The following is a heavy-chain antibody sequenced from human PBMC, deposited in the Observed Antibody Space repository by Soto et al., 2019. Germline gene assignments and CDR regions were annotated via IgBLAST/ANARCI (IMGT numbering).Heavy chain of an antibody. CDR1: GGSISSGGSS. D-gene: IGHD1-1*01. Sequence: SETLSLTCVVSGGSISSGGSSWNWIRQPPGKGLEWIGYIYHSGSTLYNPSLKSRVTISVDKSKNQFSLKLSSVTAADTAVYYCARDQLEGNWFDPWGQGTLVTVS. CDR3: ARDQLEGNWFDP. J-gene: IGHJ5*02. CDR2: IYHSGST. V-gene: IGHV4-30-2*01.